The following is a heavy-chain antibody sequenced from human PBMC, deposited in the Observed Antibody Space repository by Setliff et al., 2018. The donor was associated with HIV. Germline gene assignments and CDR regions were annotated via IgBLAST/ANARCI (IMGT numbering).Heavy chain of an antibody. V-gene: IGHV3-21*04. CDR3: ARDSRADILTGYYRGCFDP. CDR1: GFLFGNSW. D-gene: IGHD3-9*01. J-gene: IGHJ5*02. Sequence: GGSLRLSCVASGFLFGNSWMVWVRQAPGKGLEWVSSITGNSDYIYYGDSVKGRFTISRDNAKNSLYLQMNSLRAEDTAVYYCARDSRADILTGYYRGCFDPWGQGTLVTVSS. CDR2: ITGNSDYI.